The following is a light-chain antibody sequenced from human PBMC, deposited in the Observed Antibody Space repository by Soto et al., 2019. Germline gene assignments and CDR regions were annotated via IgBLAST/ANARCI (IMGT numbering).Light chain of an antibody. CDR2: EVS. CDR3: SSYAGSNNVV. J-gene: IGLJ2*01. Sequence: QSALTQPPSASGSPGQSVTISCTGTSSDVGLYDYVSWYQHHPGKAPKLMIYEVSKRPSGVPDRFSGSKSGNTASLTVSGLQAEDEADYYCSSYAGSNNVVFGGGTKLTVL. V-gene: IGLV2-8*01. CDR1: SSDVGLYDY.